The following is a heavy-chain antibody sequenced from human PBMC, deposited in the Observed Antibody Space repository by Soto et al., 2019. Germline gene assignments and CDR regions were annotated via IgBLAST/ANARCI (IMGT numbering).Heavy chain of an antibody. CDR2: IDNGGTNT. CDR3: AKERVRPDAFNI. V-gene: IGHV3-74*01. CDR1: GYNFGGFW. Sequence: WGSLRLSCAGSGYNFGGFWMHWVRQAPGKGLVWVSRIDNGGTNTVYADAVKGRFTISRDNAKNTLYLQMNSLRAEDTAVYYCAKERVRPDAFNIWGQGTMVNV. J-gene: IGHJ3*02.